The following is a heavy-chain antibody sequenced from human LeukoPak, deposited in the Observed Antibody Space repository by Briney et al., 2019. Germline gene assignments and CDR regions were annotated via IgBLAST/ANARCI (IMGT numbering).Heavy chain of an antibody. D-gene: IGHD4-17*01. CDR2: INAGNSNT. V-gene: IGHV1-3*01. CDR3: ARSRHNYGDFHLDY. CDR1: GYTFISYV. J-gene: IGHJ4*02. Sequence: ASVKVSCKASGYTFISYVVHWVRQAPGQRLEWMGWINAGNSNTKSSQKFQDRVTITRDTSASAVHMELSSLRSEDTAVYYCARSRHNYGDFHLDYWGQGTLVTVSS.